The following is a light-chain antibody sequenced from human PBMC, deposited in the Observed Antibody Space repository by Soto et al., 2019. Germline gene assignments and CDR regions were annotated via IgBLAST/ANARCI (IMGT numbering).Light chain of an antibody. CDR2: EAS. V-gene: IGKV3-11*01. Sequence: LNHSANTLSLSPGEKATLSCMAGQSGGNNLAWSQQKPGQAPGLLISEASTGATGIHARFSGSRSGTDFTLSMRSLEPEEFAVYSCRYRAPWPLTFRVGTKVDI. CDR3: RYRAPWPLT. CDR1: QSGGNN. J-gene: IGKJ4*01.